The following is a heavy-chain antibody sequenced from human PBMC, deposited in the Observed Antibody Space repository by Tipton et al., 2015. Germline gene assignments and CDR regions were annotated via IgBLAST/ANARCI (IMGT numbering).Heavy chain of an antibody. D-gene: IGHD6-19*01. CDR1: GFTFSGYA. V-gene: IGHV3-23*01. CDR2: ISGLGGST. CDR3: GKWGSSGWPDYYYGMDV. J-gene: IGHJ6*02. Sequence: SLRLSCAASGFTFSGYAMSWVRHAPGRGLEWVAAISGLGGSTYYADSVKGRFTISRDNDKKTLFLQLSSLEAGDTAVYFCGKWGSSGWPDYYYGMDVWGQGTQVIVSS.